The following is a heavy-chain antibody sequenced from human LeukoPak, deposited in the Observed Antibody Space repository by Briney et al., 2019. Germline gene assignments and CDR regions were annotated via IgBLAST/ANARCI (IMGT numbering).Heavy chain of an antibody. D-gene: IGHD6-13*01. J-gene: IGHJ6*02. CDR1: GFTFSSYG. CDR3: AKSTIAAVGKDYCYAMDA. CDR2: VSFDGTNK. V-gene: IGHV3-30*18. Sequence: PETSLRLSCAASGFTFSSYGMHWVRQAPGKGLEWVAVVSFDGTNKYYADSVKGRFTISRDNSKNTLYLQMHSLRGEDTAVYYCAKSTIAAVGKDYCYAMDAWGQGTTVTVSS.